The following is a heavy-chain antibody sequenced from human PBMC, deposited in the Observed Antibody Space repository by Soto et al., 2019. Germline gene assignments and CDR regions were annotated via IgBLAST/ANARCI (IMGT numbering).Heavy chain of an antibody. V-gene: IGHV4-31*03. CDR1: GGSISTGGYY. D-gene: IGHD4-17*01. J-gene: IGHJ4*02. Sequence: QVQLQESGRGLVKPSQTLSLTCTVSGGSISTGGYYWTWIRQHPGKGLEWIGYIYYSGSTYYNPSLKSRVTISVDTSKNQFSLKLSSVTAADTAVYYCARGLSVTLFDNWGQGTLVTVSS. CDR2: IYYSGST. CDR3: ARGLSVTLFDN.